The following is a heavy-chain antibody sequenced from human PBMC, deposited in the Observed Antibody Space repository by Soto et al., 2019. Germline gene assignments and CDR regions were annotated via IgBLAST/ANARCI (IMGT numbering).Heavy chain of an antibody. CDR3: ARSEVVAATPLDY. J-gene: IGHJ4*02. CDR1: GFTFSSYA. V-gene: IGHV3-30-3*01. Sequence: SGGSLRLSCAASGFTFSSYAMHWVRQAPGKGLEWVAVISYDGSNKYYADSVKGRFTISRDNSKNTLYLQMNSLRAEDTAVYYCARSEVVAATPLDYWGQGTLVTVSS. D-gene: IGHD2-15*01. CDR2: ISYDGSNK.